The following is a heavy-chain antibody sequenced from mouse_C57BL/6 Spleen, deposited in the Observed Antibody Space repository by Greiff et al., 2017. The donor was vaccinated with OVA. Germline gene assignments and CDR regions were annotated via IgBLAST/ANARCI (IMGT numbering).Heavy chain of an antibody. CDR2: INPNNGGT. V-gene: IGHV1-26*01. J-gene: IGHJ3*01. CDR1: GYTFTDYY. D-gene: IGHD3-2*02. CDR3: ARGSSGPFAY. Sequence: VPLQQSGPELVKPGASVKISCKASGYTFTDYYMNWVKQSHGKSLEWIGAINPNNGGTSYNQKFKGKATLTVDKSSSTAYMELRSLTSEDSAVYYCARGSSGPFAYWGQGTLVTVSA.